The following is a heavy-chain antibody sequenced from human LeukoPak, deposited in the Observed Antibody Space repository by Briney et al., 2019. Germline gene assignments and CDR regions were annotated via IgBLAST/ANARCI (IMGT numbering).Heavy chain of an antibody. Sequence: GGSLRLSCAASGFDFSNYWMTWIRQAPGKGLEWVGRMKSKTDGGTTDYAAPVKGRFTMSRDDSKNTLYLQMNSLKTEDTAVYYCTSGLYGINSVVRDFWGQGTQVTVSS. CDR2: MKSKTDGGTT. CDR1: GFDFSNYW. J-gene: IGHJ4*02. V-gene: IGHV3-15*01. D-gene: IGHD4-23*01. CDR3: TSGLYGINSVVRDF.